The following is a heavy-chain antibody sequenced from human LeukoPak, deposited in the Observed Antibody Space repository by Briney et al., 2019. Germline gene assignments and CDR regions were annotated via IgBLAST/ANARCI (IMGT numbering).Heavy chain of an antibody. CDR1: GYTFTGYY. CDR3: ARGVGAISGYYYYMDV. CDR2: INPSGGST. Sequence: ASVKVSFKASGYTFTGYYMHWVRQAPGQGLEWMGIINPSGGSTSYAQKFQGRVTMTRDMSTSTVYMELSSLRSEDTAVYYCARGVGAISGYYYYMDVWGKGTTVTVSS. D-gene: IGHD1-26*01. V-gene: IGHV1-46*01. J-gene: IGHJ6*03.